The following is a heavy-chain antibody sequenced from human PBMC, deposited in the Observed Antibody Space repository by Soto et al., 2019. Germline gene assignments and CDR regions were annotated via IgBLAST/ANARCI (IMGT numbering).Heavy chain of an antibody. D-gene: IGHD5-12*01. CDR3: PRGEAWTDEAFDI. V-gene: IGHV3-33*01. CDR2: VWKDGNTK. Sequence: QVQLVESGGGVVQPGQSLRLSCAASGFSVSNYGMHWVRQAPGKGLEWVAVVWKDGNTKHYGDSVKGRFTISRDNSKNTLELQMSSLRGEDTAVYYCPRGEAWTDEAFDIWGQGKMVTVSS. J-gene: IGHJ3*02. CDR1: GFSVSNYG.